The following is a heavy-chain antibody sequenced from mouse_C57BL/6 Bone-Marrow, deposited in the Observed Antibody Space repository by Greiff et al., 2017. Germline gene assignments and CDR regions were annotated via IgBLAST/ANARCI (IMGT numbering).Heavy chain of an antibody. CDR2: ISNLAYSI. V-gene: IGHV5-15*01. CDR1: GFTFSDYG. D-gene: IGHD2-4*01. J-gene: IGHJ4*01. CDR3: ARHEGLRRGDYYAMDY. Sequence: EVKLQESGGGLVQPGGSLKLSCAASGFTFSDYGMAWVRQAPRKGPEWVAFISNLAYSIYYADTVTGRFTISRENAKNTLYLEMSSLRSEDTAMYYCARHEGLRRGDYYAMDYWGQGTSVTVSS.